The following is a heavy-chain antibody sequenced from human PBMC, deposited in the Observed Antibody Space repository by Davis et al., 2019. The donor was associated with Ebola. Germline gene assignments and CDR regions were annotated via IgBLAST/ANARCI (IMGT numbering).Heavy chain of an antibody. V-gene: IGHV4-59*08. D-gene: IGHD3-10*01. Sequence: MPGGSLRLSCTVSGGSMSSYYWSWIRQPPGKGLEWIGYIYYSGSTKYNPSLKSRVTMSVDTSKNQFSLKLSSVTAADTAVYYCARHSMVRGVIIPFDYWGQGTLVTVSS. CDR1: GGSMSSYY. CDR2: IYYSGST. CDR3: ARHSMVRGVIIPFDY. J-gene: IGHJ4*02.